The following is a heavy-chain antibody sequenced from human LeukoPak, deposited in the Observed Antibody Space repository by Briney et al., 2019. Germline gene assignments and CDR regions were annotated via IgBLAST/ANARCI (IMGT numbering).Heavy chain of an antibody. CDR3: ARGRSGSYYWFDP. J-gene: IGHJ5*02. D-gene: IGHD3-10*01. Sequence: PSETLSLTCTVSGGSISSYYWSWIRQPPGKGLEWIGYIYYSGSTNYNPSLKSRVTISVDTSKNQFSLKLSSVTAADTAVYYCARGRSGSYYWFDPWGQGTLVTVSS. V-gene: IGHV4-59*01. CDR1: GGSISSYY. CDR2: IYYSGST.